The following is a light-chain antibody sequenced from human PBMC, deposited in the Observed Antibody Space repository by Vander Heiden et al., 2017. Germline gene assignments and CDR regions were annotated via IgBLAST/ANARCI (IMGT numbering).Light chain of an antibody. V-gene: IGKV4-1*01. J-gene: IGKJ4*01. Sequence: DIVMTQSPDSRAVSLGERATINCKSSQSVLYSSNNKNYLAWYQQKPGQPPKLLIDWASTRESGVPDRFSGSGSGTDFTLTISSLQAEDVAVYYCQQYYRTHRSTLGGGTKVEIK. CDR3: QQYYRTHRST. CDR2: WAS. CDR1: QSVLYSSNNKNY.